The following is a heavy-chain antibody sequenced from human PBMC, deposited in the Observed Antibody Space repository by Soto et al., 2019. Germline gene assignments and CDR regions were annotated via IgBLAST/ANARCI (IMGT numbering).Heavy chain of an antibody. D-gene: IGHD6-25*01. CDR3: AKDSSAAFDY. CDR1: GLTLRTSG. CDR2: ISHDGSNQ. J-gene: IGHJ4*02. V-gene: IGHV3-30*18. Sequence: PGGSLRLSCVASGLTLRTSGMHWVRQAPSKGLEWVAVISHDGSNQFYAESVKGRFTISRDNSKNMLYLQMNSLRADDSAVYFCAKDSSAAFDYWGQGTVVTVS.